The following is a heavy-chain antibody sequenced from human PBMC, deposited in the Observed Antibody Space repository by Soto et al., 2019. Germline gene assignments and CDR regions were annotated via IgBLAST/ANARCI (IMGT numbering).Heavy chain of an antibody. J-gene: IGHJ6*02. CDR1: GGTFSSYS. CDR3: ARVDYDSTYGFYYYGLDV. CDR2: IIPILNTA. D-gene: IGHD3-10*01. V-gene: IGHV1-69*01. Sequence: QVHLVQSGAEVKKPGSSVRVSCKTSGGTFSSYSFTWVRQAPGQGLEWMGEIIPILNTANFAKKFQSRVTITADEPTSTVYMDLSSLSPDDTAVYYCARVDYDSTYGFYYYGLDVWGQGTTVTVSS.